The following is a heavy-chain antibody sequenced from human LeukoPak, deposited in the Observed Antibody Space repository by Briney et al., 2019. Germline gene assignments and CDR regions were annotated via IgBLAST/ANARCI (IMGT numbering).Heavy chain of an antibody. V-gene: IGHV5-51*01. D-gene: IGHD3-22*01. CDR2: IYSGDSDT. CDR1: GYIFTSYW. J-gene: IGHJ4*02. Sequence: GESLKISCKASGYIFTSYWIGWVRQMPGKGLEWMGIIYSGDSDTTYSPSFQGQVTISVDKSISTAYLQWSSLKASDTATYYCARRDSSNWDFDYWGQGTLVTVSS. CDR3: ARRDSSNWDFDY.